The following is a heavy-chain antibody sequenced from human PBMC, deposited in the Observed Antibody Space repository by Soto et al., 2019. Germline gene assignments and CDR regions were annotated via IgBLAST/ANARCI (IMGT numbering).Heavy chain of an antibody. D-gene: IGHD2-2*01. J-gene: IGHJ4*02. CDR1: GGSFSGYY. V-gene: IGHV4-34*01. CDR2: INHSGST. Sequence: SETLSLTCAVYGGSFSGYYWSWIRQPPGKGLEWIGEINHSGSTNYNPSLKSRVTISVDTSKNQFSLKLSSVTAADTAVYYCARGVEYQLTSSYYFDYWGQGTLVTVSS. CDR3: ARGVEYQLTSSYYFDY.